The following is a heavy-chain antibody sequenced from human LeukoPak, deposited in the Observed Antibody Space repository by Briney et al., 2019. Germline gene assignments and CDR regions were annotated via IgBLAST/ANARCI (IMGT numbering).Heavy chain of an antibody. CDR2: VYHSGGA. Sequence: SETLSLTCAVSGASIASHSWWSWVRQPPGKGLEWIGEVYHSGGANYKPSLKSRVTISVDTSRNHFSLKLTSVTAADTAVYFCEYNRNFALDNWGQGTLVTVSS. J-gene: IGHJ4*01. V-gene: IGHV4/OR15-8*01. CDR1: GASIASHSW. CDR3: EYNRNFALDN. D-gene: IGHD1-14*01.